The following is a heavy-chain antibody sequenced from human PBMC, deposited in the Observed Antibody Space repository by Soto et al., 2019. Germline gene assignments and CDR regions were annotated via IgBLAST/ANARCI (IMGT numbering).Heavy chain of an antibody. CDR2: INPNSGAT. V-gene: IGHV1-2*02. J-gene: IGHJ1*01. Sequence: ASVKVSCKTSGYSFTGYYIHWVRQAPGQGLEWMGWINPNSGATLYARKFQGRVIVSRDTSISTALMELSSLSSDDTAVYYCARGPFNYDSSGYYVYWGQGTLVTVSS. D-gene: IGHD3-22*01. CDR1: GYSFTGYY. CDR3: ARGPFNYDSSGYYVY.